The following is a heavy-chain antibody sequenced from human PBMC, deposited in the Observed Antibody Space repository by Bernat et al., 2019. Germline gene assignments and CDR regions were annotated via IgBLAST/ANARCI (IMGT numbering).Heavy chain of an antibody. V-gene: IGHV4-39*01. CDR1: GGSISTSSYY. J-gene: IGHJ4*02. CDR3: ARRNAWYSSGWESYYFDY. Sequence: QLQLKESGPGLVKTSETLSLTCTVSGGSISTSSYYWGWIRQPPGKGLEWIGSIYYSGSTYYNPSLKSRVSISVDTSENQFSLKLSSVTAADTAVYYCARRNAWYSSGWESYYFDYWGQGTLVTVSS. D-gene: IGHD6-19*01. CDR2: IYYSGST.